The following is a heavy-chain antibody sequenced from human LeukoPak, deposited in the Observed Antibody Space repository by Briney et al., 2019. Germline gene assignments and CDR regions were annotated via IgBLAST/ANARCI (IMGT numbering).Heavy chain of an antibody. CDR3: ARGTVAMSHFDY. CDR2: IIPIFGTA. J-gene: IGHJ4*02. CDR1: GGTFSSYA. D-gene: IGHD6-19*01. V-gene: IGHV1-69*06. Sequence: SVKVSCKASGGTFSSYAISWVRQAPGQGLEWMGGIIPIFGTANYAQKFQGRATITADKSTSTAYMELSSLRSEDTAVYYCARGTVAMSHFDYWGQGTLVTVSS.